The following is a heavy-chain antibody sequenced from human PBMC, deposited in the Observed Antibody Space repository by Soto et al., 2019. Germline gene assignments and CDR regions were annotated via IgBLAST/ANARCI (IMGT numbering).Heavy chain of an antibody. CDR2: IIPIFGTA. CDR3: ARDKTPYYYDSSGYYFNLLI. CDR1: GGTFSSYA. J-gene: IGHJ3*02. D-gene: IGHD3-22*01. Sequence: LVKVSCKASGGTFSSYAISWVRQAPGQGLEWMGGIIPIFGTANYAQKFQGRVTITADESTSTAYMELSSLRSEDTAVYYCARDKTPYYYDSSGYYFNLLIWGQGTMVTVSS. V-gene: IGHV1-69*13.